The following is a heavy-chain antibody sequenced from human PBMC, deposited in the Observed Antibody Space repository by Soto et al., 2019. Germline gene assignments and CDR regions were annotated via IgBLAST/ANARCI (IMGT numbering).Heavy chain of an antibody. J-gene: IGHJ4*02. CDR2: IGSGGTTI. CDR1: GFTFSSYD. Sequence: GGSLRLSCAASGFTFSSYDMNWVRQAPGKGLEWVSYIGSGGTTIYYADSVKGRFAISRDNAKNSLYLQMNSLRAEDTASYYCARQYSSGWYLDYWGQGTLVTVSS. V-gene: IGHV3-48*03. CDR3: ARQYSSGWYLDY. D-gene: IGHD6-19*01.